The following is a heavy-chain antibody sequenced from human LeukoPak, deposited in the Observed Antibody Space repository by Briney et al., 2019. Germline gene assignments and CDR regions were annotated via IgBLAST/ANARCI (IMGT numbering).Heavy chain of an antibody. Sequence: GGSLRLSCAASGFTFSSHSMSWVRQTPGKGLEWVSVISDNGDTTYYADSVKGRFTISRDNSKNTLYLQMNSLRAGDTAIYYCVTPNRGHGGIFDYWGQGTLVTASS. J-gene: IGHJ4*02. D-gene: IGHD3-16*01. CDR1: GFTFSSHS. V-gene: IGHV3-23*01. CDR2: ISDNGDTT. CDR3: VTPNRGHGGIFDY.